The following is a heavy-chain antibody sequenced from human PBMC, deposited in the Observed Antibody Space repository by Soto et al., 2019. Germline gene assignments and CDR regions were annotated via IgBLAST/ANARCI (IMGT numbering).Heavy chain of an antibody. CDR2: FSSRRDST. V-gene: IGHV3-23*01. J-gene: IGHJ6*02. CDR1: GFTCSAYA. D-gene: IGHD1-20*01. Sequence: EVQLLESGGGWVQTGGSLRLSCAASGFTCSAYAMIWVRQAPGKGLEWVSTFSSRRDSTYYADSVKGRFTISRDNSKNTVYLHMINLRAEDTARYYCPVGIYYYGWDGWGQGTTVTVAS. CDR3: PVGIYYYGWDG.